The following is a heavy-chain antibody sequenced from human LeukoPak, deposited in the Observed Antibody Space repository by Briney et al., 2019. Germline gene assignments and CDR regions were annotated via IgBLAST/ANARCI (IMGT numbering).Heavy chain of an antibody. CDR2: TSYDGSNK. D-gene: IGHD5-12*01. CDR1: GFTFSGHA. V-gene: IGHV3-30*04. J-gene: IGHJ4*02. CDR3: ARDKAPSHIAVLDY. Sequence: AGGSLRLSCAASGFTFSGHAMHWVRQAPGEGLECLAVTSYDGSNKYYADSVKGRFTISRDNSKNTVYLQMNSLRAEDTALYYCARDKAPSHIAVLDYWGQGTLVTVSS.